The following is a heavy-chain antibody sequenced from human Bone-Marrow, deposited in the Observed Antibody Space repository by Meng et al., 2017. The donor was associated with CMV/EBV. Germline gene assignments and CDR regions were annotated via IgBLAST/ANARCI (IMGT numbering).Heavy chain of an antibody. V-gene: IGHV3-66*02. CDR1: GFTVSSNY. D-gene: IGHD6-13*01. CDR3: ARDNPGYSSSWYVPYYYGMDV. J-gene: IGHJ6*01. CDR2: IYSGGST. Sequence: GESLKISCAASGFTVSSNYMSWVRQAPGKGLEWVSVIYSGGSTYYADSVKGRFTISRDNSKNTLYLQMNSLRAEDTAVYYCARDNPGYSSSWYVPYYYGMDVWGQGPTVTVYS.